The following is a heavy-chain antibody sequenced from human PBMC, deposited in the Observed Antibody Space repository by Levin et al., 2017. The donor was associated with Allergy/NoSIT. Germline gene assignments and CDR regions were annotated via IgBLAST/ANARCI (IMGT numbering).Heavy chain of an antibody. CDR1: GGSISSYY. CDR2: IYYSGST. J-gene: IGHJ4*02. CDR3: ARSEGVVETAMLDY. V-gene: IGHV4-59*01. Sequence: SETLSLTCTVSGGSISSYYWSWIRQPPGKGLEWIGYIYYSGSTNYNPSLKSRVTISVDTSKNQFSLKLSSVTAADTAVYYCARSEGVVETAMLDYWGQGTLVTVSS. D-gene: IGHD5-18*01.